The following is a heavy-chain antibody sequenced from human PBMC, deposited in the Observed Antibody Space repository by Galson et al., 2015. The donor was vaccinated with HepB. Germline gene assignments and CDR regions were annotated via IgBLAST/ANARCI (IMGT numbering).Heavy chain of an antibody. CDR3: ARTTYYYDSSGYYTTRRFDY. V-gene: IGHV1-3*01. J-gene: IGHJ4*02. Sequence: SVKVSCKASGYTFTSYAMHWVRQAPGQRLEWMGWINAGNGNTKYSQKFQGRVTITRDTSASTAYMELSSLRSEDTAVYYCARTTYYYDSSGYYTTRRFDYWGQGTLVTVSS. CDR1: GYTFTSYA. CDR2: INAGNGNT. D-gene: IGHD3-22*01.